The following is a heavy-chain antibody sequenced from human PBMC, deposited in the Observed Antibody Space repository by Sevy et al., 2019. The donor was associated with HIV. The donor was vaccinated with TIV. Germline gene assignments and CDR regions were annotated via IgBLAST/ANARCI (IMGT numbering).Heavy chain of an antibody. Sequence: SETLSLTCAVYGGSFSGYYWSWIRQPPGKGLEWIGEINHSGSTNYNPSLKSRVTISVDTSKNQFSLKLGSVTAADTAVYYCARKPPNYDYVWGSYRLKGYFDYWGQGTLVTVSS. D-gene: IGHD3-16*02. CDR1: GGSFSGYY. J-gene: IGHJ4*02. V-gene: IGHV4-34*01. CDR2: INHSGST. CDR3: ARKPPNYDYVWGSYRLKGYFDY.